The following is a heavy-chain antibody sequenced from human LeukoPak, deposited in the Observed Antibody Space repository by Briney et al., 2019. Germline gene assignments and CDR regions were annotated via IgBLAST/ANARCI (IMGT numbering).Heavy chain of an antibody. V-gene: IGHV3-11*01. CDR3: ARSTYYDFWTGPGGMDV. CDR2: ISSSGSTI. D-gene: IGHD3-3*01. Sequence: GGSLRLSCAASGFTFSDYYMSWIRQAPGKGLEWVSYISSSGSTIYYADSVKGRFTISRDNAKNSLYLQMTSLRAEDTAVYYCARSTYYDFWTGPGGMDVWGQGTTVTVSS. CDR1: GFTFSDYY. J-gene: IGHJ6*02.